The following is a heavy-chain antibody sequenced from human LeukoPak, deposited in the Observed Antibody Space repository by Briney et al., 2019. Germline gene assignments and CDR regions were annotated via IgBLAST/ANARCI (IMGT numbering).Heavy chain of an antibody. CDR2: INHSGST. D-gene: IGHD3-10*01. J-gene: IGHJ1*01. CDR1: GGSISSYY. CDR3: ARGGFFYYGSGSKGFQH. Sequence: PSETLSLTCTVSGGSISSYYWSWIRQPPGKGLEWIGEINHSGSTNYNPSLKSRVTISVDTSKNQFSLKLSSVTAADTAVYYCARGGFFYYGSGSKGFQHWGQGTLVTVYS. V-gene: IGHV4-34*01.